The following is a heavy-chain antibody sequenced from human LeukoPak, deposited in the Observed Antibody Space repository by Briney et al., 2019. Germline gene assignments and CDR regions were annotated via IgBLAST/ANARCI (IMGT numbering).Heavy chain of an antibody. Sequence: PSETLSLTCAVYGGSFSGYYWSWIRQPPGKGLEWIGYIHYSGSIYYNPSLKSRVTISVDTSKNQFSLKLSSVTFADTAVYYCAINSYGWFGPWGQGTLVIVSS. V-gene: IGHV4-30-4*08. CDR2: IHYSGSI. D-gene: IGHD4-17*01. CDR1: GGSFSGYY. CDR3: AINSYGWFGP. J-gene: IGHJ5*02.